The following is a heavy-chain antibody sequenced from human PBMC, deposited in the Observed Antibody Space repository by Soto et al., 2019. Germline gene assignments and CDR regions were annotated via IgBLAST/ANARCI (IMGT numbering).Heavy chain of an antibody. J-gene: IGHJ6*03. Sequence: GGSLRLSCAASGFTVSSNYMSWVRQAPGKGLEWVSVIYSGGSTYYADSVKGRFTISRHNSKNTLYLQMNSLRAEDTAVYYCARDFSSIPHYYYYMDVWGKGTTVTVSS. CDR3: ARDFSSIPHYYYYMDV. V-gene: IGHV3-53*04. CDR2: IYSGGST. CDR1: GFTVSSNY. D-gene: IGHD2-21*01.